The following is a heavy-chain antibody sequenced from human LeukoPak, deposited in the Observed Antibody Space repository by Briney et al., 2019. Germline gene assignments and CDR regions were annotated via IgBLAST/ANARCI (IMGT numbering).Heavy chain of an antibody. J-gene: IGHJ5*02. D-gene: IGHD6-13*01. Sequence: SETLSLTCAVYGGSFSGYYWSWIRQPPGKGLEWIGEINHSGSTNYNPSLKSRVTISVDTSKNQFSLKLGSVTAADTAVYYCARGAGYSSSWRPLGDWFDPWGQGTLVTVSS. V-gene: IGHV4-34*01. CDR3: ARGAGYSSSWRPLGDWFDP. CDR1: GGSFSGYY. CDR2: INHSGST.